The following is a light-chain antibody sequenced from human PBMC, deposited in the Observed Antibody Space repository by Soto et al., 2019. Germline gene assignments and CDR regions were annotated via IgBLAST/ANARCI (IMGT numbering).Light chain of an antibody. CDR1: QSISSS. V-gene: IGKV1-39*01. Sequence: DIQMTQSPSSLSASVGDRVTITCRASQSISSSLNWYQHEPGKAPEVLIYVASSLQSGVPSRFSGSGSGTDFTLTISSLQPEDSATYYCQQNYITPWTFGQGTKVEIK. CDR2: VAS. CDR3: QQNYITPWT. J-gene: IGKJ1*01.